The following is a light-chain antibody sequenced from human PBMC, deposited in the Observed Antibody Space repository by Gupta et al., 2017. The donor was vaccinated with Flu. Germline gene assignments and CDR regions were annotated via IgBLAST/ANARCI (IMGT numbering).Light chain of an antibody. V-gene: IGKV1-39*01. J-gene: IGKJ5*01. CDR3: QHRYSTPIT. CDR2: VVS. CDR1: ERISNY. Sequence: PSSLSASVGDRVTITCRARERISNYLNWYQQKPGKAPKLLVYVVSRLESGVPSRFSGSGSGTDFTLTIAGRQPEDFATYYCQHRYSTPITFGQGTQVEIK.